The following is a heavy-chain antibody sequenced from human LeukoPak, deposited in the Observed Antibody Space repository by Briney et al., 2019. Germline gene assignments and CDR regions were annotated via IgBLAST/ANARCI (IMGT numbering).Heavy chain of an antibody. CDR3: ARHMRYCSGGSCYSFDY. CDR1: GGSISSSSYY. D-gene: IGHD2-15*01. V-gene: IGHV4-39*01. CDR2: IYYSGST. Sequence: SETLSLTCTVSGGSISSSSYYWGWIRQPPGKGLEWIGSIYYSGSTYYSPSLKSRVTISVDTSKNQFSLKLSSVAAAGTAVYYCARHMRYCSGGSCYSFDYWGQGTLVTVSS. J-gene: IGHJ4*02.